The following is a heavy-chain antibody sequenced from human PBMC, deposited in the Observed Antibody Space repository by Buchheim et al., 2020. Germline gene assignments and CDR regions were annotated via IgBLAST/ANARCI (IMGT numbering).Heavy chain of an antibody. CDR2: IKEEGNEK. J-gene: IGHJ4*02. CDR3: ARVSWLCHFDY. Sequence: EVQLVESGGGLVQPGGSLRLSCAASGFTFRNYGMSWVRQAPGKGLEWLANIKEEGNEKDYADSVKGRFTISRDNAKNTLYLQMNSLRADDTAVYYCARVSWLCHFDYWGQGTL. CDR1: GFTFRNYG. V-gene: IGHV3-7*04. D-gene: IGHD2-2*01.